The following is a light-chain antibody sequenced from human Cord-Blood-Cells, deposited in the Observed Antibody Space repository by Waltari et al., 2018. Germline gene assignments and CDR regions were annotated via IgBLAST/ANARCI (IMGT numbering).Light chain of an antibody. CDR2: AAS. J-gene: IGKJ4*01. V-gene: IGKV1-39*01. Sequence: DIQMTQSPSSLSASVGDRVTITCRASQSISSYVNWYQQKPGKAPKLLIYAASSLQSGVPSRFSGSGSVTDFTLTISSLQPEDFATYYCQQSYSTPLTCGGGTKVEIK. CDR3: QQSYSTPLT. CDR1: QSISSY.